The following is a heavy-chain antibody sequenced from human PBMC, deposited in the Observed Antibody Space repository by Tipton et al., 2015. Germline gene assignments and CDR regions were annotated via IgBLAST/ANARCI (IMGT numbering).Heavy chain of an antibody. CDR3: AREASGDLLYRFDN. CDR2: INPKSVTT. D-gene: IGHD3-10*01. J-gene: IGHJ4*02. CDR1: GYTFTDYY. Sequence: QVQLVQSGAEVKKPGASVKVSCKPSGYTFTDYYLHWVRQAPGQGLEWMGWINPKSVTTNYAQKFQGRLTLTRDTSITTAYMELSSLTSDDTAIYYCAREASGDLLYRFDNWGQGTLVSVSS. V-gene: IGHV1-2*02.